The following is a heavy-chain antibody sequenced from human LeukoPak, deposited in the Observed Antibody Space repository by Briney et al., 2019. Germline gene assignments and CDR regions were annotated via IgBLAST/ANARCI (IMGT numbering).Heavy chain of an antibody. V-gene: IGHV3-23*01. CDR1: GFTFSSYA. Sequence: GSLRLSCAASGFTFSSYAMSWVRQAPGKGLEWVSAISGSGGNTYYADSVKGRFTISRDNSKNTVYLQMNSLRGEDTAMYFCAKDFRTESMATDHWGQGTLVTVSS. D-gene: IGHD5-24*01. CDR2: ISGSGGNT. CDR3: AKDFRTESMATDH. J-gene: IGHJ4*02.